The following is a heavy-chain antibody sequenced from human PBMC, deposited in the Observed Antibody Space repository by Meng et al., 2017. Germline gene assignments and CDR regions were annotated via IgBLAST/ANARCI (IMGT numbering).Heavy chain of an antibody. CDR3: VFQPVAGTGYDY. J-gene: IGHJ4*02. CDR1: GFTFSSYA. CDR2: ISGSGGST. V-gene: IGHV3-23*04. Sequence: VQRVGSGGGLVQPGGSLRLSCAASGFTFSSYAMSWVRQAPGKGLEWVSAISGSGGSTYYADSVKGRFTISRDNSKNTLYLQMNSLRAEDTAVYYCVFQPVAGTGYDYWGQGTLVTVSS. D-gene: IGHD6-19*01.